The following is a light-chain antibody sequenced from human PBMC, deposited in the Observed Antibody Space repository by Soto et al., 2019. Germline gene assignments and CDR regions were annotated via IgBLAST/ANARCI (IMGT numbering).Light chain of an antibody. Sequence: EIVLTQSPGTLSLSPGERATLSCRASQSVSSSYLAWYQQKPGQAPRLLIYGASSRATGIPDRFSGSGSGTDFTLTISRLEPEDFAVYYCQQYGSSPPTYTFGQGTMLEIK. V-gene: IGKV3-20*01. J-gene: IGKJ2*01. CDR2: GAS. CDR1: QSVSSSY. CDR3: QQYGSSPPTYT.